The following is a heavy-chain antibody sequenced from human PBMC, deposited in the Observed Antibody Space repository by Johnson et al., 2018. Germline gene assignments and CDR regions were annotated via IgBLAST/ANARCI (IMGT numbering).Heavy chain of an antibody. CDR1: GYSFTSYW. V-gene: IGHV5-51*01. Sequence: VQLVQSGAEVKKPGESLKISCKGSGYSFTSYWIGWVRQMPGKGLEWMGIIYPGDSDTRYSPSFQGQFTISADKSVSTAYLQWSSLKASDSAMYYCARHLGCTGGSCYGNDAFDIWGQGTVVTVSS. D-gene: IGHD2-15*01. CDR2: IYPGDSDT. CDR3: ARHLGCTGGSCYGNDAFDI. J-gene: IGHJ3*02.